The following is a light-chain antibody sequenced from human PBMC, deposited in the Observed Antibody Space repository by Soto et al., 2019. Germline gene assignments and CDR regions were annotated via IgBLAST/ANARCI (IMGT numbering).Light chain of an antibody. CDR3: QTWDTGNWV. J-gene: IGLJ3*02. CDR2: LNSDGRH. Sequence: QLVLIQSPSASASLGASVKLTCTLSSGHINYTIAWYQQQPDKGPRYLMKLNSDGRHTKGDGIPDCFSGSSSGAERYLTITGLQSEGEADYYCQTWDTGNWVFGGGTQLTVL. CDR1: SGHINYT. V-gene: IGLV4-69*01.